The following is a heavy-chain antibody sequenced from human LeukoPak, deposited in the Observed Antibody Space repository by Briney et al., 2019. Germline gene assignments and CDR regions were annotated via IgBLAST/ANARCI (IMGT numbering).Heavy chain of an antibody. CDR1: GYSISTDYY. D-gene: IGHD3-22*01. CDR3: ARVGDNSGYYQHFDY. Sequence: PSETLSLTCSVSGYSISTDYYWGWIRQAPGKGLEWIGIINHSGSTNYNPSLKSRVTISHAKSKTQFSLKLSSVKAADTDVYYCARVGDNSGYYQHFDYWGQGTLVTVSS. V-gene: IGHV4-38-2*02. J-gene: IGHJ4*01. CDR2: INHSGST.